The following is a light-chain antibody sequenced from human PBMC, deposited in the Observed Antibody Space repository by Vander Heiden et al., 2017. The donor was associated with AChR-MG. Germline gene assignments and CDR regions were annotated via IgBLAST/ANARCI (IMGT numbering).Light chain of an antibody. Sequence: QSALTPPRPVSGSPGQSVTISCTGTSSDVGAYQYVSWYQQHPGKAPKLMIYDVNKRPSGVPDRFSGSKSGNTASLTISGLQAEDEADYYCCSYAGSYTWVFGGGTKLTVL. CDR3: CSYAGSYTWV. J-gene: IGLJ3*02. V-gene: IGLV2-11*01. CDR1: SSDVGAYQY. CDR2: DVN.